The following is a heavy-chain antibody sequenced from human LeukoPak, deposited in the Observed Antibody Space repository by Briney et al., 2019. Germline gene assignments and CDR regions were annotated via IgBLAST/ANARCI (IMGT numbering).Heavy chain of an antibody. CDR2: IYYSGST. Sequence: SETQSLTCTVSGGSVSSGTYYWSWIRQPPGEGLEWIGYIYYSGSTNYNPSLKSRVTISVDTSKNQFSLKLSSVTAADTAVYYCARGGIAAAGIGPRSFDYWGQGTLVTVSS. V-gene: IGHV4-61*01. J-gene: IGHJ4*02. CDR1: GGSVSSGTYY. CDR3: ARGGIAAAGIGPRSFDY. D-gene: IGHD6-13*01.